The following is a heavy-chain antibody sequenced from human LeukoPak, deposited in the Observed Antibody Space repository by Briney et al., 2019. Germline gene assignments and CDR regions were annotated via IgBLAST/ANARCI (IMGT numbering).Heavy chain of an antibody. Sequence: GSLRLSCAASGFTFSSYSMNWVRQAPGKGLDGVASISSSSTYIYYADSVKGRFTISRDNAKNSLYLQMNSLRAEDMAVYYCARVYSGSYCADYWGQGTLVTVSS. CDR3: ARVYSGSYCADY. V-gene: IGHV3-21*01. CDR1: GFTFSSYS. CDR2: ISSSSTYI. J-gene: IGHJ4*02. D-gene: IGHD1-26*01.